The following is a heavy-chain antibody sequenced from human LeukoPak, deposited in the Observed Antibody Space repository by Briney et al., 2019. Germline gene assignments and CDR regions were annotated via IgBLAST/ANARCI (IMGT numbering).Heavy chain of an antibody. CDR1: GFTFSSYS. Sequence: GGSLRLSCAGSGFTFSSYSMNWVRQAPGKGLEWVSYISSSSSTIYYADSVKGRFTISRDNAKNSLYPQMNSLRDEDTAVYYCAGDGMVRGVIIWDAFDIWGYGTMVTVSS. CDR3: AGDGMVRGVIIWDAFDI. D-gene: IGHD3-10*01. V-gene: IGHV3-48*02. CDR2: ISSSSSTI. J-gene: IGHJ3*02.